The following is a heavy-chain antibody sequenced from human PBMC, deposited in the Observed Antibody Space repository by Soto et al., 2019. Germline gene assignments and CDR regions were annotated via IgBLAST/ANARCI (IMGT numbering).Heavy chain of an antibody. D-gene: IGHD5-12*01. CDR2: ISGSGGST. CDR1: GFTFSSYA. CDR3: AKHGTGGYSGYDPTHYYDSSGPFFDY. J-gene: IGHJ4*02. V-gene: IGHV3-23*01. Sequence: EVQLLESGGCLVQPGGSLRLSCAASGFTFSSYAMSWVRQAPGKGLEWVSAISGSGGSTYYADSVKGRFTISRDNSKNTLYLQMNSLRAEDTAVYYCAKHGTGGYSGYDPTHYYDSSGPFFDYWGQGTLVTVSS.